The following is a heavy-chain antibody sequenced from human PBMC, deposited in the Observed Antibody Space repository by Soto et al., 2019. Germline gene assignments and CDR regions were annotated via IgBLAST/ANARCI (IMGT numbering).Heavy chain of an antibody. Sequence: GESLKISCKESGDRFTSYWFGWVRQMPGKGLEWMGIINLGDSDTRYSPSFQGQVTISADKSINTAYLQWSTLKASDSAMYYCVRQPLTLGARRLDDGSDIWGQGTMVTVSS. CDR3: VRQPLTLGARRLDDGSDI. V-gene: IGHV5-51*01. CDR1: GDRFTSYW. D-gene: IGHD3-16*01. J-gene: IGHJ3*02. CDR2: INLGDSDT.